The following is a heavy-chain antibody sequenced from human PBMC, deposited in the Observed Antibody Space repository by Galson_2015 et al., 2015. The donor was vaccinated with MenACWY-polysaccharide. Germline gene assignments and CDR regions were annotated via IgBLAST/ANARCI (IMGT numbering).Heavy chain of an antibody. V-gene: IGHV3-7*01. J-gene: IGHJ2*01. Sequence: SLRLSCAASGFTFSSFWMSWVRQAPGKGLEWVAIIKQDGSEKYYVDSVKGRFSISRDNAKNSLYLQMNSLRSEDTAVYYCARDPLDSRGYTGGSVFDLWGRGTLVTVSS. CDR2: IKQDGSEK. CDR1: GFTFSSFW. D-gene: IGHD3-22*01. CDR3: ARDPLDSRGYTGGSVFDL.